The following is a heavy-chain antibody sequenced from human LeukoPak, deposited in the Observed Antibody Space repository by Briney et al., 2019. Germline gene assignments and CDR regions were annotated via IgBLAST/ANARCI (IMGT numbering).Heavy chain of an antibody. CDR3: ASVQEQWLVRGYFDY. V-gene: IGHV3-48*03. CDR2: ISSSGSTI. CDR1: GFTFSSYE. D-gene: IGHD6-19*01. Sequence: GGSLRLSCAASGFTFSSYEMNWVRQAPGKGLEGVSYISSSGSTIYYADSVKGRFTISRDNARNSLYLQMNSLRAEDTAVYYCASVQEQWLVRGYFDYWGQGTLVTVSS. J-gene: IGHJ4*02.